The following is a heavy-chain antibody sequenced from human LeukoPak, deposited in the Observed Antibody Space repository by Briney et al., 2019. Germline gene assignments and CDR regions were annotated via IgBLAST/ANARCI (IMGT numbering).Heavy chain of an antibody. CDR2: IIPIFGTA. V-gene: IGHV1-69*06. D-gene: IGHD6-19*01. Sequence: ASVKVSCKASGGTFSSYAISWVRQAPGQGLEWMGGIIPIFGTANYAQKFQGRVTITADKSTSTAYMELSSLRSEDTAVYYCASGYSSGWGSDYWGQGTLVTVSS. CDR3: ASGYSSGWGSDY. J-gene: IGHJ4*02. CDR1: GGTFSSYA.